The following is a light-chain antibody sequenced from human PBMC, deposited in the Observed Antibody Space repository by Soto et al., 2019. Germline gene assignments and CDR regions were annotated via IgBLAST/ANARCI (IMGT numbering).Light chain of an antibody. CDR1: QSISSY. CDR2: AAS. CDR3: QQSYSTPPT. V-gene: IGKV1-39*01. J-gene: IGKJ1*01. Sequence: DIQMTHSPSSLPASLGDRVPFPCRASQSISSYLNWYQQKPGKAPKLLIYAASSLQSGVPSRFSGSGSGTDFTLTISSLQPEDFATYYCQQSYSTPPTFGQGTKVDIK.